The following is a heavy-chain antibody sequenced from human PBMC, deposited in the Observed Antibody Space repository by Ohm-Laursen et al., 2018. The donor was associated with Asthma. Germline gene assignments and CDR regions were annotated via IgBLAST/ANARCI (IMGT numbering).Heavy chain of an antibody. Sequence: SLRLSCAASGFTFESYWMNWVRQAPGKGLEWVSSISSGSSYINYADSVKGRFTISRDNAENSVFLQMNSLRAEDTAVYYCARDCKGITMVQGVDYWGQGTLVTVSS. CDR3: ARDCKGITMVQGVDY. D-gene: IGHD3-10*01. V-gene: IGHV3-21*04. J-gene: IGHJ4*02. CDR1: GFTFESYW. CDR2: ISSGSSYI.